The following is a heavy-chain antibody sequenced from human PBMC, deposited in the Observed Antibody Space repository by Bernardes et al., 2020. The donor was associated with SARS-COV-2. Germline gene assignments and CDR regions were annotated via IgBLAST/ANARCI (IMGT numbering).Heavy chain of an antibody. Sequence: GGSLRLSCTASGFTFSSYGMHWVRQAPGKGLEWVAVKWFDGSKKYFADSVKGRFTISRDNFKNTLFLQMNSLRAEDTAVYYCARAFLSGYYAFDIWGQGTTVTVSS. V-gene: IGHV3-33*01. J-gene: IGHJ3*02. CDR3: ARAFLSGYYAFDI. CDR1: GFTFSSYG. CDR2: KWFDGSKK. D-gene: IGHD3-22*01.